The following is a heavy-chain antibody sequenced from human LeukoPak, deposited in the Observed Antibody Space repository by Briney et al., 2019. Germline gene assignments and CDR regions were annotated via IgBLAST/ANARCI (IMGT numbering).Heavy chain of an antibody. CDR2: ILHDGINE. V-gene: IGHV3-30*18. J-gene: IGHJ4*02. CDR1: GLTLSNHG. D-gene: IGHD5-18*01. Sequence: QPEGSLRLSCAASGLTLSNHGMHWVRPAPGRGVEWVAFILHDGINEYYADSVTGRFTMSRDNSKNTLYLQMNSLRAEDTAVYHCAKDLGYSDGPLDYWGQGSLVTVSS. CDR3: AKDLGYSDGPLDY.